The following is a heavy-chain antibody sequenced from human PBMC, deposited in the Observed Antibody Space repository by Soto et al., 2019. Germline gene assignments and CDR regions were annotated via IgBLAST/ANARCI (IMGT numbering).Heavy chain of an antibody. CDR3: GRTFRDGLLGLDP. CDR1: GFTFSSNA. Sequence: SLRLSCAASGFTFSSNAMSWVRQAPGKGLEWVSAISGSGGSTYYADSVKGRFTISRDNAKNTLYLQMTSLRAEDAAIYYCGRTFRDGLLGLDPWGQGTLVTVS. D-gene: IGHD3-16*01. J-gene: IGHJ5*02. CDR2: ISGSGGST. V-gene: IGHV3-23*01.